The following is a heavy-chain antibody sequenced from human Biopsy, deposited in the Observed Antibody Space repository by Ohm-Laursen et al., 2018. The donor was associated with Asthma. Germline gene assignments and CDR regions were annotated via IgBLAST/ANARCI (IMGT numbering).Heavy chain of an antibody. D-gene: IGHD1-20*01. CDR2: IDQSGYT. V-gene: IGHV4-34*01. CDR1: GGYLTGHY. J-gene: IGHJ5*02. Sequence: PGTLSLTCIVYGGYLTGHYWNWIRQPPGKGLEWIGEIDQSGYTNYNPSLKSRVTISADTSKNQFHLNLSSVTAADTAVYFCARAAITGIRGWFDPWGQGILVTVSS. CDR3: ARAAITGIRGWFDP.